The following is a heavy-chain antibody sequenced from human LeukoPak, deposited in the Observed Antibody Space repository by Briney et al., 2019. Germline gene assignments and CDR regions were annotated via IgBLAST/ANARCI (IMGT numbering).Heavy chain of an antibody. V-gene: IGHV1-69*04. J-gene: IGHJ4*02. CDR2: IIPIFGIA. CDR1: GGTFSSYA. Sequence: ASVKVSCKASGGTFSSYAISWVRQAPGQGLEWMGRIIPIFGIANYAQKFQGRVTITADNSTITAYMELSSLRSEDTAVYYCARDGGSYNWNYRNYFDYWGQGTLVTVSS. D-gene: IGHD1-7*01. CDR3: ARDGGSYNWNYRNYFDY.